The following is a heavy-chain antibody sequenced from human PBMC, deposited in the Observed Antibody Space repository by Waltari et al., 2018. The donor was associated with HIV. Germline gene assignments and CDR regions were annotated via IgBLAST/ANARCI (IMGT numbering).Heavy chain of an antibody. CDR3: ARDTAAAGPYYYYYGMDV. J-gene: IGHJ6*02. D-gene: IGHD6-13*01. V-gene: IGHV3-33*01. CDR1: GFTFSSYG. Sequence: QVQLVESGGGVVQPGRSLRLSCAASGFTFSSYGMHWVRQAPGKGLEWVAVIWYDGSNKYYADSVKGRFTISRDNSKNTLYLQMNSLRAEDTAVYYCARDTAAAGPYYYYYGMDVWGQGTTVTVSS. CDR2: IWYDGSNK.